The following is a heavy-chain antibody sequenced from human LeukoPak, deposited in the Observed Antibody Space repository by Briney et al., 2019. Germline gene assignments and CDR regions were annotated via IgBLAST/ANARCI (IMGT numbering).Heavy chain of an antibody. V-gene: IGHV3-23*01. J-gene: IGHJ5*02. D-gene: IGHD4-23*01. Sequence: PGGSLRLSCAASGFTFSSYAMSWVRQAPGKGLEWVSAISGSGGSTYYADSVKGRFTISRDNSKNTLYLQMNSLRAEDTAVYYCARGGPLYYGGNLNAWGQGTLVTVSS. CDR3: ARGGPLYYGGNLNA. CDR1: GFTFSSYA. CDR2: ISGSGGST.